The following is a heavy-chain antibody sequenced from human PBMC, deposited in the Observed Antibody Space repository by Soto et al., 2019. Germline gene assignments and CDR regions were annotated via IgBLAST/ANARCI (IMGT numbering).Heavy chain of an antibody. J-gene: IGHJ1*01. Sequence: EVQLVESGGGVVQPGRSLRLSCAASGFTFDDHAIHWVRQGPGKGLEWLSGISWNSRTIGYADSVKGRFTISRDNAKNSLYLQMNSLRAEDTAVYYCARQYDYDFWSGYYIEYFQHWGQGTLVTVSS. V-gene: IGHV3-9*01. CDR2: ISWNSRTI. CDR3: ARQYDYDFWSGYYIEYFQH. CDR1: GFTFDDHA. D-gene: IGHD3-3*01.